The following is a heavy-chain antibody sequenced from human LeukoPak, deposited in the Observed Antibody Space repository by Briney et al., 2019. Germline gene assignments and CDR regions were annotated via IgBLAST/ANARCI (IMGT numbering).Heavy chain of an antibody. CDR1: GYTFTSYD. V-gene: IGHV1-8*03. CDR3: ARPTVSGSFDAFDI. J-gene: IGHJ3*02. D-gene: IGHD3-10*01. Sequence: ASVKVSCKASGYTFTSYDINWVRQATGQGLEWMGWMNPNSGNTGYAQKFQGRVTITRNTSISTAYMELSSLRSEDTAVYYCARPTVSGSFDAFDIWGQGTMVTVSS. CDR2: MNPNSGNT.